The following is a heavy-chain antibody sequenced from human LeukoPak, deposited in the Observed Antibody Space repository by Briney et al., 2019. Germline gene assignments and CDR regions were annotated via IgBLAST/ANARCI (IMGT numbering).Heavy chain of an antibody. V-gene: IGHV4-59*01. D-gene: IGHD2-15*01. CDR2: IYYSGST. Sequence: PSETLSLTCTVSGGSISSYYWSWIRQPPGKGLEWIGYIYYSGSTNYNPSLKSRVTISVDTSKNQFSLKLSSVTAADTAVYYCARESRGYCSGGSCYPGYYYYYMDVWGKGTTVTVSS. CDR3: ARESRGYCSGGSCYPGYYYYYMDV. J-gene: IGHJ6*03. CDR1: GGSISSYY.